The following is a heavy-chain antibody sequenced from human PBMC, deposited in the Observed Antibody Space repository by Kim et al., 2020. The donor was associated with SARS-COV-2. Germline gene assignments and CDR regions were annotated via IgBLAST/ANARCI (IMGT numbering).Heavy chain of an antibody. V-gene: IGHV3-7*03. J-gene: IGHJ4*02. CDR3: ARAGSGLKYFDY. D-gene: IGHD6-19*01. Sequence: YGDSVKGGSTIPRYNADNSLYLQRNSLRAEDTAVYYCARAGSGLKYFDYWGQGTLVTVSS.